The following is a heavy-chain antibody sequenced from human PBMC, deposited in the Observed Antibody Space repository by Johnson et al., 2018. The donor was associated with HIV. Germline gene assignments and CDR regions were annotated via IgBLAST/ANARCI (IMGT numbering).Heavy chain of an antibody. CDR1: GFSFTKAW. Sequence: VQLVESGGGCAKPGGSLRLSCAVSGFSFTKAWMSWVRQAPGKGLEWVSVIYTGGFTYYADSVKGRFTISRDNSKNTLYLQMNSLRAEDTAVYYCAKDRYYDSSGPDAFDIWGQGTMVTVSS. CDR2: IYTGGFT. J-gene: IGHJ3*02. CDR3: AKDRYYDSSGPDAFDI. V-gene: IGHV3-66*01. D-gene: IGHD3-22*01.